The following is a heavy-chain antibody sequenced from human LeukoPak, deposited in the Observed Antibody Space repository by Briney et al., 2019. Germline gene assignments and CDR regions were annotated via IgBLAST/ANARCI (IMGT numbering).Heavy chain of an antibody. CDR1: GGSISGSSFY. CDR2: IDYRGST. J-gene: IGHJ4*02. Sequence: SETLPLTCTVSGGSISGSSFYWGWIRQPPGKGLEWIGSIDYRGSTTYNPSLKSRVTISVDTAKNQFSLNLNSVTAVDTAVYYCGRHDPIDYWGQGTLATVSS. CDR3: GRHDPIDY. V-gene: IGHV4-39*01.